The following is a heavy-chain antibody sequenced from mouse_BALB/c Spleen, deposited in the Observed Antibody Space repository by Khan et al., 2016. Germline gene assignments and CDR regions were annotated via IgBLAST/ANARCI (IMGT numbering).Heavy chain of an antibody. CDR1: GYTFTRFW. V-gene: IGHV1-7*01. CDR3: ARWGYGNYLYQAMDY. CDR2: INPGSNYT. J-gene: IGHJ4*01. D-gene: IGHD2-10*02. Sequence: QVQLQQSGAELAKPGASVKMSCKASGYTFTRFWMHWVKQRPGQGLDWIGYINPGSNYTDYNQNFKDNATLTADKSSSTAYMLLSSLTSEDSAVYFLARWGYGNYLYQAMDYWGQGISITVSS.